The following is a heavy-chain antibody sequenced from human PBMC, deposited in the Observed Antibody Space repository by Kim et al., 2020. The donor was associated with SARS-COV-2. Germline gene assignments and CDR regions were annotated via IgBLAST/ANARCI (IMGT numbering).Heavy chain of an antibody. V-gene: IGHV3-53*01. CDR1: GFTVSSNY. Sequence: GGSLRLSCAASGFTVSSNYMSWVRQAPGKGLEWVSVIYSGGSTYYADSVKGRFTISRDNSKNTLYLQMNSLRAEDTAVYYCARGPRCIAAAAYRGPHYFDYWCQGTLVTVSS. CDR2: IYSGGST. CDR3: ARGPRCIAAAAYRGPHYFDY. J-gene: IGHJ4*02. D-gene: IGHD6-13*01.